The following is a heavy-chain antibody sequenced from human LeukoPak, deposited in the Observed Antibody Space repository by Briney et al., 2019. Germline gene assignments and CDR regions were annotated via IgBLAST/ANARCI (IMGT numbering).Heavy chain of an antibody. V-gene: IGHV3-74*01. D-gene: IGHD1-26*01. CDR2: IHGDGSYT. CDR3: AKDNTGSYEY. J-gene: IGHJ4*02. Sequence: GRSLRLSCAASGFTFSSYWMHWVRQAPGKGLLWVSRIHGDGSYTSYADSVRGRFTISRDNSKNSLYLQMNSLRTEDTALYYCAKDNTGSYEYWGQGTLVTVSP. CDR1: GFTFSSYW.